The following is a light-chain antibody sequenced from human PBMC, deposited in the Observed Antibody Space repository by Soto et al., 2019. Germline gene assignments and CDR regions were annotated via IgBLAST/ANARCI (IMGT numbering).Light chain of an antibody. CDR2: NTS. V-gene: IGKV1-5*01. CDR1: ESINSC. J-gene: IGKJ4*02. Sequence: MQMTQSPATLSASVGDRATLSCRASESINSCLAWYKQKPGQAPQLMMYNTSNMPAGVPSRFSGSGSGAEFTLTISSLQPDDFATYYCQEYSTSSLTFGLGTKVEN. CDR3: QEYSTSSLT.